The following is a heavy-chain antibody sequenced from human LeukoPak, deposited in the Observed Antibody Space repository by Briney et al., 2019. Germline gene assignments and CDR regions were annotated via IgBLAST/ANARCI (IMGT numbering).Heavy chain of an antibody. V-gene: IGHV4-59*01. CDR2: IYYSGST. CDR3: ASRSSSGPYYYYYMYV. CDR1: GGSISSYY. Sequence: PSETLSLTCTVSGGSISSYYWSWIRQPPGKGLEWIGYIYYSGSTNYNPSLNSRVTIAVHTSKNQFSLQLSSVTAADTAVYYCASRSSSGPYYYYYMYVWGKGTTVTISS. J-gene: IGHJ6*03. D-gene: IGHD6-13*01.